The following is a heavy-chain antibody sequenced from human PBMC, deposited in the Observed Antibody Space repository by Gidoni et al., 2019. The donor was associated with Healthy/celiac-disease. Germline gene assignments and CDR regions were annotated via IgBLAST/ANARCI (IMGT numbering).Heavy chain of an antibody. Sequence: EVQLVQSGAEVKKPGESLKISCKGSGYSFTSYWIGWVRQMPGKGLEWMGFIYPGDSDTRYSPSFQGQVTISADKSISTAYLQWSSLKASDTAMYYCARLTYQPDIAVAGPADYWGQGTLVTVSS. CDR3: ARLTYQPDIAVAGPADY. J-gene: IGHJ4*02. V-gene: IGHV5-51*01. CDR2: IYPGDSDT. D-gene: IGHD6-19*01. CDR1: GYSFTSYW.